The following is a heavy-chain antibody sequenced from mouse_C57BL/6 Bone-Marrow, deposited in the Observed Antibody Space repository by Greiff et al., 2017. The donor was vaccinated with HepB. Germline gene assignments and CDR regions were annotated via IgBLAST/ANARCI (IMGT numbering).Heavy chain of an antibody. D-gene: IGHD1-1*01. CDR1: GFSLTSYA. CDR3: ARIIYYYGSSYWYFDV. V-gene: IGHV2-9-1*01. J-gene: IGHJ1*03. CDR2: IWTGGGT. Sequence: VKLMESGPGLVAPLQSLSITCTVSGFSLTSYAISWVRQPPGKGLEWLGVIWTGGGTNYNSALKSRLSISKDNSKSQVFLKMNSLQTDDTARYYCARIIYYYGSSYWYFDVWGTGTTVTVSS.